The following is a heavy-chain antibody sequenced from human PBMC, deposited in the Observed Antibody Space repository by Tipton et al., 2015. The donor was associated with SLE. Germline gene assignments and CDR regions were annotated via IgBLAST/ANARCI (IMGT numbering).Heavy chain of an antibody. CDR3: ARATRRGGVTTELAD. CDR1: GGSFSGYY. Sequence: TLSLTCAVYGGSFSGYYWSWIRQPPGKGLEWIGEINHSGSTNYNPSLKSRVTISVDTSKNQFSLKLNSVTAADTAVYFCARATRRGGVTTELADWGQGTLVTVSS. J-gene: IGHJ4*02. V-gene: IGHV4-34*01. D-gene: IGHD1-14*01. CDR2: INHSGST.